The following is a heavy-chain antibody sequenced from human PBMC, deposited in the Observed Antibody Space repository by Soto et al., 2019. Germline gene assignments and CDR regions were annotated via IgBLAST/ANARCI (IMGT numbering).Heavy chain of an antibody. Sequence: AGGSLRLSCAASGFTFSSYGMHWVRQAPGKGLEWVAVISYDGSNKYYADSVKGRFTISRDNSKNTLYLQMNSLRAEDTAVYYCAKDAEEGVVVIGYYFDYWGQGTLVTVSS. CDR3: AKDAEEGVVVIGYYFDY. D-gene: IGHD2-21*01. V-gene: IGHV3-30*18. CDR2: ISYDGSNK. CDR1: GFTFSSYG. J-gene: IGHJ4*02.